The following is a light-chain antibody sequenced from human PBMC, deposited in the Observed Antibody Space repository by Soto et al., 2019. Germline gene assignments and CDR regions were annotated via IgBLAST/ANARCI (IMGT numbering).Light chain of an antibody. CDR1: QTVSSNH. CDR3: QHYGSSPPNT. CDR2: GAS. J-gene: IGKJ5*01. V-gene: IGKV3-20*01. Sequence: EVVLKQSPGTLSLSPGERATLSCRASQTVSSNHLIWYQQKPGQAPTLLIYGASSRATGIPDRFSGSASGTDFTLTISKLEPEDFAVYYCQHYGSSPPNTFCQGTRLDIK.